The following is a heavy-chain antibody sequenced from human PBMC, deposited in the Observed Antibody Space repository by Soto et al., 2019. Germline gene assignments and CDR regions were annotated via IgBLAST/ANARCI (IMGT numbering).Heavy chain of an antibody. CDR3: AHSNCSSGRCHAFGLAY. J-gene: IGHJ4*02. V-gene: IGHV2-5*02. Sequence: QITLKESGPTLVKPTQTLTLTCTFSGFSLSASGVGVGWIRQPPGKALEWLALIYWDDDKRYSPSLKSRLTITKDTSKSQVVLTMTNMDPVDTATYFCAHSNCSSGRCHAFGLAYWGQGTLVTVSS. CDR1: GFSLSASGVG. D-gene: IGHD2-2*01. CDR2: IYWDDDK.